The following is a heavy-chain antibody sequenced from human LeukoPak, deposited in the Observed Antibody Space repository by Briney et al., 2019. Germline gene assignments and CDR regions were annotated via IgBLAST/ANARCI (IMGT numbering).Heavy chain of an antibody. V-gene: IGHV1-2*02. CDR2: INPNSGGT. D-gene: IGHD3-22*01. J-gene: IGHJ4*02. CDR1: GGTFSSYA. CDR3: ARELRIGSSGYLGY. Sequence: VASVKVSCKASGGTFSSYAISWVRQAPGQGLEWMGWINPNSGGTNYAQKFQGRATMTRDTSISTAYMELSRLRSDDTAVYYCARELRIGSSGYLGYWGQGTLVTVSS.